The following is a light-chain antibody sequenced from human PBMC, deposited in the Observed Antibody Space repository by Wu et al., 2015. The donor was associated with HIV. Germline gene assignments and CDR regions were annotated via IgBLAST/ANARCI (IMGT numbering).Light chain of an antibody. CDR2: TAS. CDR1: QSVTNY. V-gene: IGKV1-39*01. CDR3: QQSYSSPWT. J-gene: IGKJ1*01. Sequence: DIQMTQSPSSLSASVGDRVTITCRASQSVTNYLNWYQQKPGKAPNLLIYTASNLQTGVPSRFSGSGSGTDFTLTINSLQPEDSATYYCQQSYSSPWTFGQGTKVDIK.